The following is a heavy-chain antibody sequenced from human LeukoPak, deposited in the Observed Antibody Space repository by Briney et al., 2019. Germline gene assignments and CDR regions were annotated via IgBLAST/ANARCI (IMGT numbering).Heavy chain of an antibody. J-gene: IGHJ4*02. Sequence: GGSLRLSCAASGFTFSNYAMSWVRQAPGEGLEWVSAISAGGGSTYYADSVKGRFTISRDNSKNTLYLQVNSPRAEDTAVYYCAKGGLRLYYFDYWGQGTLVTVSS. V-gene: IGHV3-23*01. CDR1: GFTFSNYA. CDR2: ISAGGGST. D-gene: IGHD5-12*01. CDR3: AKGGLRLYYFDY.